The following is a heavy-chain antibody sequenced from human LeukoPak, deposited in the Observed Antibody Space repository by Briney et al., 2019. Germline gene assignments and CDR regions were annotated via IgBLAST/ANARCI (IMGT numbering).Heavy chain of an antibody. CDR1: GGSISSGDYH. D-gene: IGHD3-22*01. CDR3: AREEGEDSSGYYPDY. CDR2: IYYSGST. V-gene: IGHV4-30-4*01. J-gene: IGHJ4*02. Sequence: PSETLSLTCTVSGGSISSGDYHWSWIRQPPGKGLEWIGYIYYSGSTYYNPSLKSRVTISVDTSKNQFSLKLSSVTAADTAVYYCAREEGEDSSGYYPDYWGQGTLVTVSS.